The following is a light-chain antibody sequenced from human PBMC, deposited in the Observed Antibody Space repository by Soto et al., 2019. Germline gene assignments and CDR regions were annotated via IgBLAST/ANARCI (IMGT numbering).Light chain of an antibody. CDR1: SSDVGLYDY. V-gene: IGLV2-14*01. Sequence: QSVLTQPASVSGSPGQSITVSCTGTSSDVGLYDYVSWFQQHPGKSPKLIIYEVSHRPSGVSSRFSGSKSGNTASLTISGVQTEYEANYYCSSYPTVFTSLFGTGTNVTVL. J-gene: IGLJ1*01. CDR2: EVS. CDR3: SSYPTVFTSL.